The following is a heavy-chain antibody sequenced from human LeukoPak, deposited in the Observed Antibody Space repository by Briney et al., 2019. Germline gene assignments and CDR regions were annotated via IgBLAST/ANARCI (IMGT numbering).Heavy chain of an antibody. CDR1: GYSFTNYW. CDR3: ARRLPSVVTFDY. D-gene: IGHD2-15*01. J-gene: IGHJ4*02. Sequence: KAGESLKISCKGSGYSFTNYWIAWVRHMPGKGLEWMGIIYPGDSDTRYNPSFQGQATISADKSISTAYLQWSSLKASDSAMYYCARRLPSVVTFDYWGQGTLVTVSS. CDR2: IYPGDSDT. V-gene: IGHV5-51*01.